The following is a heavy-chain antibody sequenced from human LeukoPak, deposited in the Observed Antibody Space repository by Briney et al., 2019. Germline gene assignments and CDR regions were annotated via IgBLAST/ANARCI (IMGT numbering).Heavy chain of an antibody. CDR3: ARGMTTGPDP. CDR2: IFYSGST. CDR1: GGSISSYS. J-gene: IGHJ5*02. D-gene: IGHD4-17*01. Sequence: PSETLSLTCTVSGGSISSYSWSWIRQPPGEGLEWIGNIFYSGSTNYNPSLKSRLTISVDTSKNQFSLKLSSVTAADTAVYYCARGMTTGPDPWGQRTLVTVSS. V-gene: IGHV4-59*08.